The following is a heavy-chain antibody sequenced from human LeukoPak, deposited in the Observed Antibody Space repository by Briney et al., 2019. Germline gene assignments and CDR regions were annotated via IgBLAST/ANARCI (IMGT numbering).Heavy chain of an antibody. V-gene: IGHV3-30*18. CDR1: GFTFSSYG. CDR3: ANGVGATIDY. Sequence: GGSLRLSCAASGFTFSSYGMHWVRQAPGKGLEWVAVISYDGSNKYYADSVKGRFTISRDNSKNTLYLQMNSLRAEDTAVYYCANGVGATIDYWGQGTLVTVSS. CDR2: ISYDGSNK. J-gene: IGHJ4*02. D-gene: IGHD1-26*01.